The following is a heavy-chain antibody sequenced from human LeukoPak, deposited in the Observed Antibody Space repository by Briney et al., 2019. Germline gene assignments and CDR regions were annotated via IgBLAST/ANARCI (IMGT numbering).Heavy chain of an antibody. CDR2: ISGRGNTV. D-gene: IGHD3-3*01. J-gene: IGHJ4*02. V-gene: IGHV3-11*01. Sequence: GGSLRLSCTASGLTFNTYAMSWVRQTPGKGLEWISYISGRGNTVYYADSVKGRFTVSRDNAKNSLFLHMTSLRGEDTAVYFCARVETDYDFWSGYYPKAFFDYWGQGTLVTVSS. CDR3: ARVETDYDFWSGYYPKAFFDY. CDR1: GLTFNTYA.